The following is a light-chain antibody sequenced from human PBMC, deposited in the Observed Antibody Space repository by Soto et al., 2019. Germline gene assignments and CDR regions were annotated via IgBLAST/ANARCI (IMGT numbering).Light chain of an antibody. CDR1: SSDVGGFNS. CDR2: EVS. Sequence: QSVLTQPASVSGSPGQSITISGTGTSSDVGGFNSVSWYQQHPGKAPKLVIYEVSDRPSGVSNRFSGSKSGITASLTISGLQSEDEADYYCSSFTSSTTYVFGTGTQLTVL. CDR3: SSFTSSTTYV. V-gene: IGLV2-14*01. J-gene: IGLJ1*01.